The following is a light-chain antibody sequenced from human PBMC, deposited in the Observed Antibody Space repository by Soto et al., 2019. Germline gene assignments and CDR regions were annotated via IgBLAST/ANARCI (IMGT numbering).Light chain of an antibody. V-gene: IGKV3-15*01. CDR2: GAS. CDR1: QSVSSN. Sequence: EIVMTQSPATLSVSPGERAPLSCRASQSVSSNLAWYQQKPGQAPRLLIYGASTRATGIPAMFSGSGSGTEFTLNISSLQSEDFAFYYCQQYGASPFTFGPGTRVEI. J-gene: IGKJ3*01. CDR3: QQYGASPFT.